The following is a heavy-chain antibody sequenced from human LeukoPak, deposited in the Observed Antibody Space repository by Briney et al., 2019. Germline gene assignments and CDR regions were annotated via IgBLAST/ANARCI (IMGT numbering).Heavy chain of an antibody. D-gene: IGHD1-1*01. CDR3: ETAIQLRPF. V-gene: IGHV3-30*04. CDR1: GFVFRSYP. CDR2: ISYDGNHI. Sequence: PGGSLRLSCAASGFVFRSYPMQWVRQAPGKGLEWVTIISYDGNHIFYADSVKGRFTISTDNSKNTLYLQMNGLRPEDTAVYYCETAIQLRPFWGQGTLVTVSS. J-gene: IGHJ4*02.